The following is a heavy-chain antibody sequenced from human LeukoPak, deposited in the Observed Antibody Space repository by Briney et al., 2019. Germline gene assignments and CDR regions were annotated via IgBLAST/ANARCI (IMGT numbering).Heavy chain of an antibody. CDR3: AREGGPYRPLDY. V-gene: IGHV4-39*07. Sequence: PSETLSLTCTVSGGSISSRSHHWGWIRQPPGKGLEWIGNIYYSGSTFYNPSLKSRVTMSVDMSENHISLRLTSVTAADTAVYYCAREGGPYRPLDYSGQGTLVTVSS. CDR1: GGSISSRSHH. CDR2: IYYSGST. J-gene: IGHJ4*02.